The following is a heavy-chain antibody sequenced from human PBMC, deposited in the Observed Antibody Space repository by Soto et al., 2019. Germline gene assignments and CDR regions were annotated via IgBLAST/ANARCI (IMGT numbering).Heavy chain of an antibody. CDR1: GGTFSSYA. V-gene: IGHV1-69*13. Sequence: ASVKVSRKASGGTFSSYAISWVRQAPGQGLEWMGGIIPIFGTANYAQKFQGRVTITADESTSTAYMELSSLRSEDTAVYYCARDREERELLPWFDPWGQGTLVTVSS. J-gene: IGHJ5*02. CDR2: IIPIFGTA. D-gene: IGHD1-26*01. CDR3: ARDREERELLPWFDP.